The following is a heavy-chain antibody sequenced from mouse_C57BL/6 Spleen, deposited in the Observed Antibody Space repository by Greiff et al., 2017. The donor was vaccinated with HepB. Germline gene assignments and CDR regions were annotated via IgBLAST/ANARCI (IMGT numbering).Heavy chain of an antibody. CDR2: IDPENGDT. CDR3: TTDYYGSSSSHWYFEV. J-gene: IGHJ1*03. V-gene: IGHV14-4*01. D-gene: IGHD1-1*01. Sequence: VQLQQSGAELVRPGASVKLSCTVSGFNIKDDYMHWVKQSPEQGLEWIGWIDPENGDTEYASKFQGKATITADTSANTAYLQLSSLTSEDTAVYYSTTDYYGSSSSHWYFEVWGTGTTVTVSS. CDR1: GFNIKDDY.